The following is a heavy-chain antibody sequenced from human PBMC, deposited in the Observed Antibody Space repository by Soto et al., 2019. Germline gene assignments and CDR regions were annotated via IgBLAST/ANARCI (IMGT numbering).Heavy chain of an antibody. V-gene: IGHV3-74*01. Sequence: EVQLVESGGGLVQPGGSLRLSCAASGFTFSSYWMHWVRQAPGKGLVWVSRVNGAGSSTSYADSVKGRFTSSRDNAKNTLYLQMNSLRVEDTAVYYCARGGPYSSSEVDYWGQGTLVTVSS. D-gene: IGHD6-6*01. CDR2: VNGAGSST. CDR3: ARGGPYSSSEVDY. J-gene: IGHJ4*02. CDR1: GFTFSSYW.